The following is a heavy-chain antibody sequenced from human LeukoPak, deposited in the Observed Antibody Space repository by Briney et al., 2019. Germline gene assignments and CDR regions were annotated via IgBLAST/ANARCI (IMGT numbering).Heavy chain of an antibody. D-gene: IGHD3-22*01. Sequence: KPSETLSLTCTVSGGSISSRSYYWGWIRQPPGKGLEWIGSIYNSESTYYNPSLKSRVTISVDTSQNQFSLKLSSVTAADTAVYYCARLRYYDSSGYTFDNWGHGTLVTVSS. V-gene: IGHV4-39*07. CDR1: GGSISSRSYY. CDR3: ARLRYYDSSGYTFDN. CDR2: IYNSEST. J-gene: IGHJ4*01.